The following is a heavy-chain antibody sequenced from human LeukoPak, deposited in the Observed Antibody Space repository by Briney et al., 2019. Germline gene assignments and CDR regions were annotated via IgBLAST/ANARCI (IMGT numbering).Heavy chain of an antibody. CDR2: ISSSSSYT. CDR1: GFTFSDYY. CDR3: ARRLTTGGFFDY. D-gene: IGHD4-11*01. J-gene: IGHJ4*02. Sequence: PGGSLRLSCAASGFTFSDYYMSWIRQAPGKGLEWVSYISSSSSYTNYADFVKGRFTISRDNAKNSLYLQMNSLRAEDTAVYYCARRLTTGGFFDYWGQGTLVTVSS. V-gene: IGHV3-11*06.